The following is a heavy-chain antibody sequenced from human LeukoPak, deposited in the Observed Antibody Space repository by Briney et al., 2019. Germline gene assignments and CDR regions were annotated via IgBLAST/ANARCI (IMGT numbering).Heavy chain of an antibody. CDR1: GFTVSDNF. CDR2: IYRGGSI. D-gene: IGHD7-27*01. Sequence: GGSLRLSCAASGFTVSDNFMSWVRQAPGKGLEWVSVIYRGGSIYYADSVTGRFTISRDRSKNTLYLQMNSLRAEDTAVYYCARGWGGSDFRGQGTLVTVSS. CDR3: ARGWGGSDF. V-gene: IGHV3-66*01. J-gene: IGHJ4*02.